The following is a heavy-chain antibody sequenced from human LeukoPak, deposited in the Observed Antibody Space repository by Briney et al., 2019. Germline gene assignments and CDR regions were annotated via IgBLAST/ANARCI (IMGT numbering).Heavy chain of an antibody. V-gene: IGHV3-7*05. CDR2: IKEDGSVK. J-gene: IGHJ5*02. CDR3: AKDSARYCSGGSCSRYES. D-gene: IGHD2-15*01. Sequence: GGSLRLSCAASGLTFSSYWMSWARQAPGKGLEWVANIKEDGSVKYYADSVKGRFTISRDNNKDSLFLQMNSLRTEDSALYYCAKDSARYCSGGSCSRYESWGQGTLVTVSS. CDR1: GLTFSSYW.